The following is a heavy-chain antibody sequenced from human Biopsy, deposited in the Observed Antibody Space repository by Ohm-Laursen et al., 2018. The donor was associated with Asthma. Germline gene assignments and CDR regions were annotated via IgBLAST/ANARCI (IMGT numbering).Heavy chain of an antibody. J-gene: IGHJ1*01. Sequence: SLRLSCTASEFSVSSSYMSWVRQAPGKGLEWVAVIWYDGGYKDNADSVKGRFTISRDNSKNMLYLQMNSLRAEDTAVYYCARTFHFWSPYHAEHYQLWGQGTLVTVSS. D-gene: IGHD3-3*02. V-gene: IGHV3-33*08. CDR1: EFSVSSSY. CDR2: IWYDGGYK. CDR3: ARTFHFWSPYHAEHYQL.